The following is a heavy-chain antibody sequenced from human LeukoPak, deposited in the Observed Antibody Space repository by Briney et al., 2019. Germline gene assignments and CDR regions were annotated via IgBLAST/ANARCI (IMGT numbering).Heavy chain of an antibody. J-gene: IGHJ4*02. V-gene: IGHV3-30*02. Sequence: PGGSLRLSSAASGFTFSSFGMHWVRQAPGKGLEWVSFINYNGRDKYYADSVKGRFTISRDSSKNTLSLQMNSLRAEDTAVYFCAKDSPTYYADSWGQGTLVTVSS. CDR2: INYNGRDK. CDR1: GFTFSSFG. D-gene: IGHD2/OR15-2a*01. CDR3: AKDSPTYYADS.